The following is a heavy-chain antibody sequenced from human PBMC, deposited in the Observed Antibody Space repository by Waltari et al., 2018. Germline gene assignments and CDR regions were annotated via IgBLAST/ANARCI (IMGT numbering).Heavy chain of an antibody. CDR3: ARAQEGYYFLPHFDY. J-gene: IGHJ4*02. V-gene: IGHV4-59*11. CDR1: GGSISSHY. Sequence: QVQLQESGPGLVKPSETLSLTCTVSGGSISSHYCSWIRPPPGKGLEWIGYIYYSGSTNYNPSLKSRVTISVDTSKNQFSLKLSSVTAADTAVYYCARAQEGYYFLPHFDYWGQGTLVTVSS. D-gene: IGHD3-3*01. CDR2: IYYSGST.